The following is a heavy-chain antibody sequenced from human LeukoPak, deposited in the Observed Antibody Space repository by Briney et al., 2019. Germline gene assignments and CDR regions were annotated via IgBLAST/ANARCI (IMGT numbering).Heavy chain of an antibody. CDR3: ARWGHINPFDY. CDR1: GYTFTSYD. V-gene: IGHV1-3*01. CDR2: INADDGNT. D-gene: IGHD2-21*01. Sequence: ASVKVSCKASGYTFTSYDINWVRQATGQRLEWMGLINADDGNTRYSQRFQGRVTITRDTSANTAYMELSSLRFEDTAVYYCARWGHINPFDYWGQGTLVTVSS. J-gene: IGHJ4*02.